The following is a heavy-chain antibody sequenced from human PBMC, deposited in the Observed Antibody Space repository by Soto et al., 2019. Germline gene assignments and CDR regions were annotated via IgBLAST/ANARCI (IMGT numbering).Heavy chain of an antibody. J-gene: IGHJ6*02. CDR3: ARASDNYYYYGMDV. V-gene: IGHV3-30-3*01. CDR2: ISYDGSNK. CDR1: GFTFSSYA. Sequence: PGGSLRLSCAASGFTFSSYAMHWVRQAPGKGLEWVAVISYDGSNKYYADSVKGRFTISRDNSKNTLYLQMNSLRAEDTAVYYCARASDNYYYYGMDVWGQGTTVTVSS.